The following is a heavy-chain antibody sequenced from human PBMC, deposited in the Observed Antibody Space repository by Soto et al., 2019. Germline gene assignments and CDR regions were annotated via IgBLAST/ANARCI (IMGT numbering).Heavy chain of an antibody. Sequence: PGGSLRLSCAASGFTFSSYGMHWVRQAPGKGLEWVAVIWYDGSNKYYADSVRGRFTISRDNSKNTLYLQMNSLRAEDTAVYYCARGWLVLPTLTNYYYGMDVWGQGTTVTVSS. CDR1: GFTFSSYG. J-gene: IGHJ6*02. CDR3: ARGWLVLPTLTNYYYGMDV. V-gene: IGHV3-33*01. CDR2: IWYDGSNK. D-gene: IGHD6-19*01.